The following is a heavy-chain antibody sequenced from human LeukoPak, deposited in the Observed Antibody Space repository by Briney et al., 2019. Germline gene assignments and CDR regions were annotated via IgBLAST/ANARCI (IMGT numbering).Heavy chain of an antibody. Sequence: ASVKVSFKASGYTFTVYYMHWVRQAPGQGGEGMGWINPNSGGTNYAQKVQGRVTMSTDTSTSTANPELRSLRSDDTAVYYCARGPDTSRWERPLRRFDYWGQGTLVTVSS. D-gene: IGHD1-26*01. CDR2: INPNSGGT. CDR3: ARGPDTSRWERPLRRFDY. V-gene: IGHV1-2*02. CDR1: GYTFTVYY. J-gene: IGHJ4*02.